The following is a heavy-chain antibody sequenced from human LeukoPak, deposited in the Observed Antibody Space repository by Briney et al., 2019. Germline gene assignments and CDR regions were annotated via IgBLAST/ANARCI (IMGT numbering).Heavy chain of an antibody. D-gene: IGHD6-13*01. CDR2: INHSGST. J-gene: IGHJ4*02. Sequence: SETLSLTCAVYGGSFSGYYWSWIRQPPGKGLEWIGEINHSGSTYYNPSLKSRVTISVDTSKNQFSLKLSSVTAADTAVYYCARQQQLDAFDYWGQGTLVTVSS. V-gene: IGHV4-34*01. CDR1: GGSFSGYY. CDR3: ARQQQLDAFDY.